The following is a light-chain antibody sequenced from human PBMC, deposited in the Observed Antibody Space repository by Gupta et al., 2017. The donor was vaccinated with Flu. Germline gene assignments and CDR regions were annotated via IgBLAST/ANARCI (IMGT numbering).Light chain of an antibody. CDR3: ETWGTTLSAVV. CDR1: SSTSDNNY. V-gene: IGLV1-51*02. J-gene: IGLJ2*01. Sequence: VTISFSGTSSTSDNNYVAWYHQLQRTPPKLIILDTDKRPSGIPERFSGSKAATSATPGTTAVQTGEEADDYCETWGTTLSAVVFGGGTKLTVL. CDR2: DTD.